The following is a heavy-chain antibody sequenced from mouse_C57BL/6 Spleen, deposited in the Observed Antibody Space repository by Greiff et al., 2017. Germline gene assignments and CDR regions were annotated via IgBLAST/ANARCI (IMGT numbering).Heavy chain of an antibody. CDR2: IYPGSGNT. D-gene: IGHD1-1*01. Sequence: VKLMESGPELVKPGASVKISCKASGYSFTSYYIHWVKQRPGQGLEWIGWIYPGSGNTKYNEKFKGKATLTADTSSSTAYMQLSSLPSEDSAVYYCARCTVGHYYDMDYWGQGTSVTVSS. V-gene: IGHV1-66*01. CDR1: GYSFTSYY. CDR3: ARCTVGHYYDMDY. J-gene: IGHJ4*01.